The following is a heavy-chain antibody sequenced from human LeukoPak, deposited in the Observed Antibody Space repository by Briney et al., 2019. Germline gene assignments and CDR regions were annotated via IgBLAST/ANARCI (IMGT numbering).Heavy chain of an antibody. D-gene: IGHD5-18*01. CDR3: AKDRGYSYGIGYYFDY. CDR2: ISYDGSNK. V-gene: IGHV3-30*18. Sequence: GGSLRLSCAASGFTFSSYGMHWVRQAPGKGLEWVAVISYDGSNKYYADSVKGRFTISRDNSKNTLYLQMNSLRAEDTAVYYCAKDRGYSYGIGYYFDYWGQGTLATVSS. CDR1: GFTFSSYG. J-gene: IGHJ4*02.